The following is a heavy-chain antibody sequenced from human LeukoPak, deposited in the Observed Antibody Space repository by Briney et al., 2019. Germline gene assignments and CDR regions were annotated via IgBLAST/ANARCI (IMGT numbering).Heavy chain of an antibody. Sequence: SETLSLTCTVSGGSISSYYWSWIRQPPGKGLEWIGYIYYSGSTNYNPSLKSRVTISVDTSKKQFSLKLSSVTAADTAVYYCARYCGGDCPDAFDIWGQGTMVTVSS. D-gene: IGHD2-21*02. V-gene: IGHV4-59*01. CDR2: IYYSGST. J-gene: IGHJ3*02. CDR1: GGSISSYY. CDR3: ARYCGGDCPDAFDI.